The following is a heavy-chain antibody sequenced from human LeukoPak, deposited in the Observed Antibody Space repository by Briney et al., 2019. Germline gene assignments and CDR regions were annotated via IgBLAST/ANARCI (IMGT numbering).Heavy chain of an antibody. CDR3: ARDARATVTTDY. CDR2: ISSSSTYI. J-gene: IGHJ4*02. V-gene: IGHV3-21*01. D-gene: IGHD4-17*01. Sequence: PGGSLRLSCAASGFTFSIYNMNWVRQAPGKGLEWVSSISSSSTYIYSADSVKGRFTISRDNAKNSLYLQMNSLRAEDTAVYYCARDARATVTTDYWGQGTLATVSS. CDR1: GFTFSIYN.